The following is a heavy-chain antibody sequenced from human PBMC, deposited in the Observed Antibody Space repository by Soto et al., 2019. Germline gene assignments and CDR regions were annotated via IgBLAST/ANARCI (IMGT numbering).Heavy chain of an antibody. CDR3: ARDLLRFWQWLPEGMDG. CDR2: ISSSSSYI. V-gene: IGHV3-21*01. D-gene: IGHD3-3*01. J-gene: IGHJ6*02. Sequence: GDLRVSCAASGFTFSSYSMNWVRQAPGKGLEWVSSISSSSSYIYYADSVKGRFTISRDNAKNSLYLQMNSLRAEDTAVYYCARDLLRFWQWLPEGMDGWGQGPTVT. CDR1: GFTFSSYS.